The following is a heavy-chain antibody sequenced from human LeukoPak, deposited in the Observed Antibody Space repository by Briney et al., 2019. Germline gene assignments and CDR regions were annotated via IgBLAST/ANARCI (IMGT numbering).Heavy chain of an antibody. D-gene: IGHD4-17*01. J-gene: IGHJ3*02. Sequence: TGGSLRLSCAASGFTFSNAWMSWVRQAPGKRLEWVGRIKSKTGGGTTDYAAPVKVIFTISRDDSTIMLYLQMNSLKTEDTAGYYCTTDSTVTTDGDVFDIWGQGRMVTVSS. CDR1: GFTFSNAW. V-gene: IGHV3-15*01. CDR2: IKSKTGGGTT. CDR3: TTDSTVTTDGDVFDI.